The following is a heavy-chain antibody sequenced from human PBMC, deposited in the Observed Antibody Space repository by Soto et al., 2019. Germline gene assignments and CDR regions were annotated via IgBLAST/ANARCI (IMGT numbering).Heavy chain of an antibody. J-gene: IGHJ4*02. Sequence: EVQLLESGGGLVQPGGSLRLSCVASGHTFHSYVMSWVRQSPGKGLEWVSGISGSCGSTYYADSVRGRFTISRDDSKNTMYLQMNSMRVEDTAVYYCAKVSRGIGVVTAALNWGQGTLVNVSS. CDR3: AKVSRGIGVVTAALN. V-gene: IGHV3-23*01. CDR1: GHTFHSYV. CDR2: ISGSCGST. D-gene: IGHD2-2*01.